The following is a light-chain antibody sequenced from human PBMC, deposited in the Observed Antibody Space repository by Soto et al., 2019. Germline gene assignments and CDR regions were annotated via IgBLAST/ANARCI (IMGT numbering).Light chain of an antibody. Sequence: DIQMTQSPSTLSASIGDRVTITCRASQSISSWLAWYQQKPGKAPNLLIYTASNLESGVPSRFSGSGSGTEFTLTISSLQPDDFATYYCQQYNSYPLTFCPGTKVDIK. CDR1: QSISSW. V-gene: IGKV1-5*03. CDR3: QQYNSYPLT. CDR2: TAS. J-gene: IGKJ3*01.